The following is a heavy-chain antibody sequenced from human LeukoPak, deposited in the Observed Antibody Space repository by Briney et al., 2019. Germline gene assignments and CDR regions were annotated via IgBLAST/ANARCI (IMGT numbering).Heavy chain of an antibody. D-gene: IGHD4-17*01. V-gene: IGHV2-5*01. Sequence: SGPTLVKPTQTLTLTCTFSGFSLTTSGVGVGWIRQPPGKALEWLALIYWNDDKRYSPSLKSRLTITNHPSKNQVVPTVTNKDPVDTATYYCAHRPLGDYASDYFDYWGQGTLVTVSS. J-gene: IGHJ4*02. CDR1: GFSLTTSGVG. CDR3: AHRPLGDYASDYFDY. CDR2: IYWNDDK.